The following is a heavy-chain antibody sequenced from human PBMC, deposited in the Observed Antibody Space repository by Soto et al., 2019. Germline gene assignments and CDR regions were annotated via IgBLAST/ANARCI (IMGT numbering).Heavy chain of an antibody. V-gene: IGHV4-39*01. CDR2: AAYSGGT. CDR3: AKVVVGATSHSDFDS. Sequence: SETLSLTCTVSGGSIANNNYFWGWVRQPPGKGLEWIGSAAYSGGTYKNPSLKTRVTVSVDTSKNQFSLKLTSVTAADTAVYYCAKVVVGATSHSDFDSWGQGTLVTVSS. J-gene: IGHJ4*02. CDR1: GGSIANNNYF. D-gene: IGHD2-15*01.